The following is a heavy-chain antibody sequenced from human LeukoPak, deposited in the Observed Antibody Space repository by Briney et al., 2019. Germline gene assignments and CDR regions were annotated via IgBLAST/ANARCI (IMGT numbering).Heavy chain of an antibody. CDR1: GFSLNNFW. CDR3: VRDGDYFDY. D-gene: IGHD4-17*01. J-gene: IGHJ4*02. Sequence: GGSLRLSCVVSGFSLNNFWMSWVRQAPGKGVEWVANIKEDGSDKYYADSVKGRFTISRDIAKNSLYLQMNSLRVEDTAVYYCVRDGDYFDYWGQGTLVTVSS. CDR2: IKEDGSDK. V-gene: IGHV3-7*01.